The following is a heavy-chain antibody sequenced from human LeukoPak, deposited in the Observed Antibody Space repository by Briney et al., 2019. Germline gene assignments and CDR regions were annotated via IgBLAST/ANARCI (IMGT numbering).Heavy chain of an antibody. CDR1: GGSFSGYY. CDR2: INHSGST. D-gene: IGHD6-19*01. Sequence: SETLSLTCAVYGGSFSGYYWNWIRQPPGKGLEWIGEINHSGSTNYNPSLKSRVTISVDTSKNQFSQKLSSVTAADTAVYYCARGGLAVAGTDYWGQGTLVTVSS. V-gene: IGHV4-34*01. CDR3: ARGGLAVAGTDY. J-gene: IGHJ4*02.